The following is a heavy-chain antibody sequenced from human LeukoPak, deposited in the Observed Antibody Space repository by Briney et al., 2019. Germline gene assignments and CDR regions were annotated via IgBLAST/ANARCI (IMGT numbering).Heavy chain of an antibody. J-gene: IGHJ5*02. Sequence: GGSLRLSCAASGFTFDDYAMHWVPQAPGKGLEGVSGISWHSGSIVNADSVKGRFTISRDNRKNSLYVQMNSLISEDTALYYCAKGRDSSWSSWSDRWGKVTLVSVGS. CDR2: ISWHSGSI. D-gene: IGHD6-6*01. CDR3: AKGRDSSWSSWSDR. CDR1: GFTFDDYA. V-gene: IGHV3-9*01.